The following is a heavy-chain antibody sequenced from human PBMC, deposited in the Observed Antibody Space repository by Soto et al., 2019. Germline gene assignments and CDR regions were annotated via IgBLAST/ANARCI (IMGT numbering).Heavy chain of an antibody. CDR1: GFTFSSYG. Sequence: PGGSLRLSCAASGFTFSSYGMHWVRQAPGKGLEWVAVISYDGSNTYYADSVKGRFTISRDNSKNTLYLQMNSLRAEDTAIYYCSGSYGPTHYYYYYGLDVWGQGTTVTVSS. CDR3: SGSYGPTHYYYYYGLDV. V-gene: IGHV3-30*03. J-gene: IGHJ6*02. D-gene: IGHD1-26*01. CDR2: ISYDGSNT.